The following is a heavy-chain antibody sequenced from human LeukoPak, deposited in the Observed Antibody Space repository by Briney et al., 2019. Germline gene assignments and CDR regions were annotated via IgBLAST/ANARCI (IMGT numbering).Heavy chain of an antibody. CDR3: AMGPYYYDSSGYYY. V-gene: IGHV3-74*01. Sequence: GGSLRLSCVASGSTFTSYWMHWVRQAPGKGLVWVSRINSDGSSTNYADSVKGRFTISRDNAKNTLYLQMNSLRAEDTAVYYCAMGPYYYDSSGYYYWGQGTLVTISS. CDR2: INSDGSST. D-gene: IGHD3-22*01. CDR1: GSTFTSYW. J-gene: IGHJ4*02.